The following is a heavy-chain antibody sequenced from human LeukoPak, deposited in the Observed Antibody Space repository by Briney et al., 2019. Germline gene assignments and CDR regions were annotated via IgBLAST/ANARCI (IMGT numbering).Heavy chain of an antibody. J-gene: IGHJ5*02. V-gene: IGHV3-23*01. CDR3: ARLLRTYYYDQGWFDP. Sequence: GGSLRLSCAASGFTFSSYAMSWVRQAPGKGLEWVSAISGSGGSTYYADSVKGRFTISRDNSKNTLYLQMNSLRAEDTAVYYCARLLRTYYYDQGWFDPWGQGTLVTVSS. CDR2: ISGSGGST. CDR1: GFTFSSYA. D-gene: IGHD3-22*01.